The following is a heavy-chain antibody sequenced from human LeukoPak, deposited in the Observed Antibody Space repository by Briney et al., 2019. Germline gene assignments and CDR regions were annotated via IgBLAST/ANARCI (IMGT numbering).Heavy chain of an antibody. J-gene: IGHJ4*02. CDR3: ARTARGYSYGPFDY. D-gene: IGHD5-18*01. V-gene: IGHV4-4*07. Sequence: SETLSLTCTVSGGSISSYYWSWIRQPAGKGLEWIGRIYTSGSTNYNPSLKSRVTMSVDTSKNQFSLKLSSVTAADTAVYYCARTARGYSYGPFDYWGQGTLVTVSS. CDR2: IYTSGST. CDR1: GGSISSYY.